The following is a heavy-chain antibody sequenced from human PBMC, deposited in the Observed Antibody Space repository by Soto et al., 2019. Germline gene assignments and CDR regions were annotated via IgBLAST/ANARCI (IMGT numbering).Heavy chain of an antibody. CDR2: IGTHADTT. D-gene: IGHD3-16*01. CDR1: GFTFSTYA. Sequence: EVQLLESGGGLVQPGGSLRLSCAASGFTFSTYALTWVAQAPGKGLEWVSSIGTHADTTYYVDSVKGRFSISRDNSKNTVYLQMSSLSAEDTAVYYCARPYVEVAVNDAFDIWGRGTMVTVSS. V-gene: IGHV3-23*01. J-gene: IGHJ3*02. CDR3: ARPYVEVAVNDAFDI.